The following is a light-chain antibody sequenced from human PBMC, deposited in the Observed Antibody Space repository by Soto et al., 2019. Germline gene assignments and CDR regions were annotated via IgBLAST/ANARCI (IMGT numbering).Light chain of an antibody. J-gene: IGLJ2*01. CDR2: SNN. V-gene: IGLV1-47*02. CDR1: SANIGGTNY. Sequence: QSVLTQPPSASGTPGQRVFISCSGSSANIGGTNYAYWYQQLPGAAPKLLMHSNNLRPSGVPERISGSKFGTAASLAISGLGSEDEADYYCASWNDRLGAVIFGGGTKLTVL. CDR3: ASWNDRLGAVI.